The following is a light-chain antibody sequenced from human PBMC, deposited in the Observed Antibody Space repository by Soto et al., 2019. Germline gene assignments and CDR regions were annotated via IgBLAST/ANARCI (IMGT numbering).Light chain of an antibody. CDR1: QSISSW. Sequence: DIQMTQSPSTLSASVGDRVTITCRASQSISSWLAWYQQKPGKAPKLLIYDASSLESGVPARFSGSGSGTEFTLTISSLQPDDFATYYYQQYNSYSRTFGQGTKVGIK. CDR2: DAS. V-gene: IGKV1-5*01. CDR3: QQYNSYSRT. J-gene: IGKJ1*01.